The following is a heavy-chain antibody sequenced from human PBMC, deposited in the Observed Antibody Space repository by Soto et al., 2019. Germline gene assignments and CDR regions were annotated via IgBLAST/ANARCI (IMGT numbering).Heavy chain of an antibody. CDR2: IFYSGTT. D-gene: IGHD5-18*01. Sequence: PLETFSLTCTVSGGFISSSSYYWGWIRQPPGKGLEWIGSIFYSGTTYYNPSLKSRVTISVDTSKNQFSLKLSSVTAADTAVYYCACILTRGCSYGFYYYGMDVWGRGTTVT. J-gene: IGHJ6*02. V-gene: IGHV4-39*01. CDR3: ACILTRGCSYGFYYYGMDV. CDR1: GGFISSSSYY.